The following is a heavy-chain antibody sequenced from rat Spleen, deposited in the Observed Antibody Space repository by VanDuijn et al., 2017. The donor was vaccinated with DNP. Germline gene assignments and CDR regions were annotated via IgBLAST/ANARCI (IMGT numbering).Heavy chain of an antibody. CDR3: ARAGVQWYYFDY. D-gene: IGHD1-1*01. CDR2: ISYDGGST. Sequence: EVQLVESGGGLVQPGRSLKLSCTASGFIFSDYYMAWVRQTPTKGLEWVAYISYDGGSTYYGDSVKGRFTISRDNAKTTLYLQMDSLRSEETATYYCARAGVQWYYFDYWGQGVMVTVSS. J-gene: IGHJ2*01. V-gene: IGHV5-20*01. CDR1: GFIFSDYY.